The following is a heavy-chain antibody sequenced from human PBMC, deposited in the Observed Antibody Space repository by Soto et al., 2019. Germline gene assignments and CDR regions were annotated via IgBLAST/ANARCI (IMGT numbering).Heavy chain of an antibody. Sequence: EVQLVQSGAEVKKPGESLRISCKGSGYSFTSYWISWVRQMPGKGLEWMGRIDPSDSYTNYSPSFQGHVTISADKSISTAYLQWSSLKASDTAMYYCARHGSSSWYRDSWYFDLWGRGTLVTVSS. CDR2: IDPSDSYT. CDR1: GYSFTSYW. D-gene: IGHD6-13*01. CDR3: ARHGSSSWYRDSWYFDL. V-gene: IGHV5-10-1*03. J-gene: IGHJ2*01.